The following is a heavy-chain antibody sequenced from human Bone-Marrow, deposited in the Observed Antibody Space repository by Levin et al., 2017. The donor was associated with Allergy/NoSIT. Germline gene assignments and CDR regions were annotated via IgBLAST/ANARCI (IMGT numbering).Heavy chain of an antibody. CDR1: GFTFSSYW. CDR2: INTDGSTT. V-gene: IGHV3-74*01. Sequence: GESLKISCAASGFTFSSYWMHWVRQAPGKGLVWVSRINTDGSTTNYADSVEGRFTISRDNAKNTLYLQMNSLRAEDTAVYYCARDRVAGSGRCDSWGQGTLVTVSS. CDR3: ARDRVAGSGRCDS. D-gene: IGHD3-10*01. J-gene: IGHJ4*02.